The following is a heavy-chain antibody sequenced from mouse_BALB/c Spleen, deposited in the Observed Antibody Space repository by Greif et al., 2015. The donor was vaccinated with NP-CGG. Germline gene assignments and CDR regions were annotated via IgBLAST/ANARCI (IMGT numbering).Heavy chain of an antibody. CDR1: GYTFTSYW. J-gene: IGHJ2*01. V-gene: IGHV1-7*01. D-gene: IGHD3-2*01. CDR3: ARRDSSGYGY. Sequence: QVQLQQSGAELAKPGASVKMSCKASGYTFTSYWMHWVKQRPEQGLEWIGYINPSTGYTEYNQKFKDKATLTADKSSSTAYMQLSSLTSEDSAVYYCARRDSSGYGYWGQGTTLTVSS. CDR2: INPSTGYT.